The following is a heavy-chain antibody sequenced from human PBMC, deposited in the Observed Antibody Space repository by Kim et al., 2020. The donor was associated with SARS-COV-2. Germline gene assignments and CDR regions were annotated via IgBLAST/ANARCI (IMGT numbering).Heavy chain of an antibody. D-gene: IGHD2-2*01. CDR2: ISWNSGSI. V-gene: IGHV3-9*01. J-gene: IGHJ4*02. Sequence: GGSLRLSCAASGFTFGDYAMHCVRQAPGKGLEWVSGISWNSGSIGYADSVKGRFTISRDNAKNSLYLQMNSLRAEDTALYYCAKDQFEYQLLADFDYWGQGTLVTVSS. CDR1: GFTFGDYA. CDR3: AKDQFEYQLLADFDY.